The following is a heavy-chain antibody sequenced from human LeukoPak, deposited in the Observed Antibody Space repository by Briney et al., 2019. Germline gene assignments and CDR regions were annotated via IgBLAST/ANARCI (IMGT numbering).Heavy chain of an antibody. CDR3: ARGIAVAMSWFDP. J-gene: IGHJ5*02. CDR1: GYTFTSYA. D-gene: IGHD6-19*01. CDR2: INAGSGNT. Sequence: ASVKVSCKASGYTFTSYAIHWVRQAPGQRLEWMGWINAGSGNTKHLEEFQGRVTITRDTAASTAYMELSGLRSEDMAVYYCARGIAVAMSWFDPWGQGTLVTVSS. V-gene: IGHV1-3*03.